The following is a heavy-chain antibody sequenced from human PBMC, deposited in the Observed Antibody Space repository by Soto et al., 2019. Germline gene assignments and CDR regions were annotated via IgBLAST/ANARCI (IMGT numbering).Heavy chain of an antibody. CDR3: ARVLYYGSGSYSPYGMDV. V-gene: IGHV1-69*01. D-gene: IGHD3-10*01. CDR2: VSPPFRTS. Sequence: QVQLVQSGAEVKKPGSSVKVSCKSSGVSFNNNGIGWVRQAPGHGLEWMGGVSPPFRTSNYARKFQGRISITADASTCTVNMELSSLTSEDTAQYYCARVLYYGSGSYSPYGMDVWGQGTTVNVSS. J-gene: IGHJ6*02. CDR1: GVSFNNNG.